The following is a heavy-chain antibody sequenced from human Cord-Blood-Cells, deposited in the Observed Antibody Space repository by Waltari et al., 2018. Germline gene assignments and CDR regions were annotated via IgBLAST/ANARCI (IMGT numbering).Heavy chain of an antibody. Sequence: QVQLVQSGAEVKKPGSSVKVSCKASGGTFSSYAISWVRQAPGQGLEWMGGIVPIFGTANYAQKFQGRVTITADESTSTAYMELSSLRSEDTAVYYCAREGYCSSTGCYRGWFDPWGQGTLVTVSS. CDR2: IVPIFGTA. CDR1: GGTFSSYA. CDR3: AREGYCSSTGCYRGWFDP. D-gene: IGHD2-2*02. V-gene: IGHV1-69*01. J-gene: IGHJ5*02.